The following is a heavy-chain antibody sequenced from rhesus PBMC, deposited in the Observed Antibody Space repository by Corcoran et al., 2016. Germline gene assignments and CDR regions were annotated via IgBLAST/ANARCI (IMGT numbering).Heavy chain of an antibody. CDR1: GGSISSSY. J-gene: IGHJ4*01. V-gene: IGHV4-169*02. CDR2: IYGSGSST. D-gene: IGHD3-9*01. CDR3: ARDRGPGAY. Sequence: QLQLQESGPGLVKPSETLSVTCAVSGGSISSSYWSWIRQAPGKGLEWIGYIYGSGSSTNYNPSLKRRVTLSVDTSKNPLSLKLSSVTTADTAVYYCARDRGPGAYWGQGVLVTVSS.